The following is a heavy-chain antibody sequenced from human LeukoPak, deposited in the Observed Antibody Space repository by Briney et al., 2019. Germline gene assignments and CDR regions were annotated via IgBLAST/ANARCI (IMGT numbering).Heavy chain of an antibody. V-gene: IGHV4-59*08. CDR1: GGSISSYY. CDR2: IYYSGST. D-gene: IGHD5-24*01. CDR3: ARRGDLDGYYYYFDY. J-gene: IGHJ4*02. Sequence: SETLSLTCTVSGGSISSYYWSWIRQPPGKGLEWIGYIYYSGSTNYNPSLKSRVTISVDTSKNQFSLKLSSVTAADTAVYYCARRGDLDGYYYYFDYWGQGTLVTVSS.